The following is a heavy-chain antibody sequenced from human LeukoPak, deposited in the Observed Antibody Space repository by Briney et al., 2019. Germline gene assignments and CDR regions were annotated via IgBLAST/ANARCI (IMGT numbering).Heavy chain of an antibody. V-gene: IGHV4-30-2*01. D-gene: IGHD6-13*01. CDR2: IYHSGST. CDR1: GGSISSGGYS. Sequence: PSQTLSLTCAVSGGSISSGGYSWSWIRQPPGKGLEWIGYIYHSGSTYYNPSLKSRVTISVDGSKNQFSLKLSSVTAADTAVYYCARGNSRRVWFDPWGQGTLVTVSS. J-gene: IGHJ5*02. CDR3: ARGNSRRVWFDP.